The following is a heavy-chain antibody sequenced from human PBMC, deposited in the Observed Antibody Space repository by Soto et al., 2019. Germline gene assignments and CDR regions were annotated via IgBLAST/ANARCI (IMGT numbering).Heavy chain of an antibody. J-gene: IGHJ6*03. Sequence: GGSLRLSCAASGFTFSDYYMSWIRQAPGKGLEWVSYISSSGSTIYYADSVKGRFTISRDNAKNSLYLQMNSLRAEDTAVYYCARDNSSSSFGLAYYYYYYYMDVWGKGTTVTVSS. V-gene: IGHV3-11*01. CDR2: ISSSGSTI. D-gene: IGHD6-6*01. CDR1: GFTFSDYY. CDR3: ARDNSSSSFGLAYYYYYYYMDV.